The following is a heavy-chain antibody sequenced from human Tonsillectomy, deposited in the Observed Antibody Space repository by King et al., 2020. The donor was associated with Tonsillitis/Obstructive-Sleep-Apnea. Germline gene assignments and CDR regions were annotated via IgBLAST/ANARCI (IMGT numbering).Heavy chain of an antibody. CDR1: GYTFTDYY. CDR2: FNPNNGGS. D-gene: IGHD3-9*01. J-gene: IGHJ4*02. V-gene: IGHV1-2*06. Sequence: VQLVQSGAEVKRPEASVKVSCKASGYTFTDYYLHWVRQAPGQGLEWMGRFNPNNGGSNFAQRFQGRVTLTRDTSISTAYMELSRLRSDDTAVYYCARGDYYDFLTGYSMSEGAFDSWGQGTPVIVSS. CDR3: ARGDYYDFLTGYSMSEGAFDS.